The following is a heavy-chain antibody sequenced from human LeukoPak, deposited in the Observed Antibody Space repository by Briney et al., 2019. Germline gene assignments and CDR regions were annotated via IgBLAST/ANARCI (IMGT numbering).Heavy chain of an antibody. CDR1: GGSISSSSYY. CDR3: ARHSSGYQPSYYFDY. Sequence: SETLSLTCTVSGGSISSSSYYWGWIRQLPGKGLEWIGSIYYSGSTYYNPSLKSRVTISVDKSKNQFSLKLSSVTAADTAVYYCARHSSGYQPSYYFDYWGQGTLVTVSS. V-gene: IGHV4-39*07. CDR2: IYYSGST. J-gene: IGHJ4*02. D-gene: IGHD3-22*01.